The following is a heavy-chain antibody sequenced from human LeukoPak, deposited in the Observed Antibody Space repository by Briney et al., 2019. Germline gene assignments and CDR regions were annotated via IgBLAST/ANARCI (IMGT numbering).Heavy chain of an antibody. CDR2: IYYSGST. J-gene: IGHJ3*02. CDR3: ARARAVGAFDI. D-gene: IGHD4-23*01. V-gene: IGHV4-59*01. CDR1: GGSISSYY. Sequence: SETLSLTCTVSGGSISSYYWSWIRQPPGKGLEWIGYIYYSGSTNYNPSLKSRVTISVDTSKNQFSLKLTSVTAADTAVYYCARARAVGAFDIWGQGTMVTVSS.